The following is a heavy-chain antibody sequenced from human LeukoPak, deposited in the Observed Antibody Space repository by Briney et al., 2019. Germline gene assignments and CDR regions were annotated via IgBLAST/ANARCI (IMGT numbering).Heavy chain of an antibody. CDR2: ISTGGGRT. CDR1: GFTFSSNA. D-gene: IGHD1-26*01. J-gene: IGHJ3*02. V-gene: IGHV3-23*01. Sequence: PGGCLILCCAAPGFTFSSNAMSWVRQATGKGQERVSAISTGGGRTYYADSVKGRFTSSRDNPNNTVYLQMNNLRAEDTAVYYCAKPRDSIVGTTTPTRLATLDIWGQGTMVTVSS. CDR3: AKPRDSIVGTTTPTRLATLDI.